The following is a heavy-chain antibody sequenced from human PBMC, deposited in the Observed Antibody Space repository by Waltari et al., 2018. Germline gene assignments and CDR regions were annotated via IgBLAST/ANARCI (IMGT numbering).Heavy chain of an antibody. V-gene: IGHV3-74*02. J-gene: IGHJ4*02. Sequence: EVQLVESGGGLVQPGGSLRLSCVASGFTFSAHWMHWVRRAPGKGLEWVSRINGDGSGTDHADSVKGRFTISRDNAKNTFYLQMNSLKPEDTAVYYCARGRGGYCGGDCYSDYWGQGTLVSVSS. CDR2: INGDGSGT. D-gene: IGHD2-21*01. CDR3: ARGRGGYCGGDCYSDY. CDR1: GFTFSAHW.